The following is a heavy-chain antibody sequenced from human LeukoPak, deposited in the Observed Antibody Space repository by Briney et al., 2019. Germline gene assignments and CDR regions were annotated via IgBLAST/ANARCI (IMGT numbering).Heavy chain of an antibody. CDR2: ISSSSSDM. CDR1: GFTFNSYS. CDR3: VRDSGSSYGYYFLH. J-gene: IGHJ1*01. V-gene: IGHV3-21*03. Sequence: GGSLRPSCAASGFTFNSYSMYWVRQAPGKGLEWVSSISSSSSDMFYADSVKGRFSISRDNAKNSLYLQMNSVRAEDTAVYYCVRDSGSSYGYYFLHWGQGTLVTVSS. D-gene: IGHD1-26*01.